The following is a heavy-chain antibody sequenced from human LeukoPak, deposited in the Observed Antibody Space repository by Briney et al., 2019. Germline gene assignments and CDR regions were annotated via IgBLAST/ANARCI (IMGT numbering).Heavy chain of an antibody. CDR1: GFTFSSYW. Sequence: SGGSLRLSCAASGFTFSSYWMHWVRQAPGKGLVWVSRISTDGSSTNSADSVKGRFTISRDNAKSTLYLQMNSLRAEDTAVYYCVREYSSSSGRAFDIWGQGTMVTVSP. CDR2: ISTDGSST. J-gene: IGHJ3*02. CDR3: VREYSSSSGRAFDI. V-gene: IGHV3-74*01. D-gene: IGHD6-6*01.